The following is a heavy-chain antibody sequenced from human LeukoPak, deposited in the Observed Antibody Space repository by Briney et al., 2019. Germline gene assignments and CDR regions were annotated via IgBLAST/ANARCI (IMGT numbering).Heavy chain of an antibody. Sequence: PGGSLRLSCAASGFTFSSYEMSWVRQAPGKGLEWVSAISGSGGSTYYADSVKGRFTISRDNSKNTLYLQMNSLRAEDTAVYYCAKDPGRWQWLVPPDDAFDIWGQGTMVTVSS. CDR1: GFTFSSYE. J-gene: IGHJ3*02. D-gene: IGHD6-19*01. CDR3: AKDPGRWQWLVPPDDAFDI. V-gene: IGHV3-23*01. CDR2: ISGSGGST.